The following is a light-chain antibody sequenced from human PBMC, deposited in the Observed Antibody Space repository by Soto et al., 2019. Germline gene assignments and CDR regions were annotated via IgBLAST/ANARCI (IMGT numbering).Light chain of an antibody. Sequence: EIVLTQSPGTLSLSPGERATLSCRASQSVSNNYLAWYQQKPGQAPRLLIYGASNRATGIPDRFSGSGSGTEFTLSISGLQPDDFATYYCQHFYTYSPWTFGQGTKVEV. J-gene: IGKJ1*01. CDR1: QSVSNNY. V-gene: IGKV3-20*01. CDR2: GAS. CDR3: QHFYTYSPWT.